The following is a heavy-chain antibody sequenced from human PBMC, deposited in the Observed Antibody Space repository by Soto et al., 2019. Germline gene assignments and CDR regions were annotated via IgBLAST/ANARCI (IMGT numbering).Heavy chain of an antibody. Sequence: SETLSLTCTVSGGSISSGGYYWSWIRQHPGKGLEWIGYIYYSGSTYYNPSLKSRVTISVDTSKNQFSLKLSSVTAADTAIYYCARGYGRNFDYWGQGTLVTVSS. D-gene: IGHD5-18*01. J-gene: IGHJ4*02. V-gene: IGHV4-31*03. CDR2: IYYSGST. CDR3: ARGYGRNFDY. CDR1: GGSISSGGYY.